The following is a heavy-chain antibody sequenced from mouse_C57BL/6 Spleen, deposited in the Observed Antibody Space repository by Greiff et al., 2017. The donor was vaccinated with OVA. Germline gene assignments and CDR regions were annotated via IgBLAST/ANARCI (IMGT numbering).Heavy chain of an antibody. D-gene: IGHD3-2*02. Sequence: QVQLQQPGAELVMPGASVKLSCKASGYTFTSYWMHWVKQRPGQGLEWIGEIDPSDSYTNYNQKLKGKSTLTVDKSSSTAYMQLSSLTSEDSAVYYCASRDSSGYYYAMDYWGQGTSVTVSS. V-gene: IGHV1-69*01. CDR3: ASRDSSGYYYAMDY. CDR1: GYTFTSYW. CDR2: IDPSDSYT. J-gene: IGHJ4*01.